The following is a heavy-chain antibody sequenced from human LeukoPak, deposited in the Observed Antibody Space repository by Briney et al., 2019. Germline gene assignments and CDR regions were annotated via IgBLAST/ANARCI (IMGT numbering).Heavy chain of an antibody. CDR1: GFTFSSYG. CDR3: ARIEDYRGRAFDI. V-gene: IGHV3-23*01. D-gene: IGHD4-11*01. Sequence: GGSLRLSCAASGFTFSSYGMSWVRQAPGKGLEWVSAISGSGGSTYYADSVKGRFTISRDNAKNSLYLQMNSLRAEDTAVYYCARIEDYRGRAFDIWGQGTMVTVSS. J-gene: IGHJ3*02. CDR2: ISGSGGST.